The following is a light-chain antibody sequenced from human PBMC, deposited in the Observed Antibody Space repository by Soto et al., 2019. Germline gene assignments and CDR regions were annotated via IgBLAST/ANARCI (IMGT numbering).Light chain of an antibody. Sequence: QSALTQPASVSGYPGQSITISCTGTSSDVGDYNYVSWYQQHPGKAPKLIIFEVSIRPSGVSVRFSGSKSGNTASLTISGLQTEDEADYYCSSYTSRPTLFVFGSGTKVTVL. CDR3: SSYTSRPTLFV. CDR1: SSDVGDYNY. CDR2: EVS. V-gene: IGLV2-14*01. J-gene: IGLJ1*01.